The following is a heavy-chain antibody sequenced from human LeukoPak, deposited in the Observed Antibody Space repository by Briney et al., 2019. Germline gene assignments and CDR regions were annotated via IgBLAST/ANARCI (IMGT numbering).Heavy chain of an antibody. Sequence: GGSLRLSCAASGFSFNSYGMHWVRQAPGKGLEWLAVISFDGSNKYFADSVEGRLVVSRDNSNNTLYLHMNTLRPDDTAIYYCAAYHASGTFGYFQHWGQGTLVTVSS. J-gene: IGHJ1*01. CDR2: ISFDGSNK. D-gene: IGHD1-7*01. CDR1: GFSFNSYG. CDR3: AAYHASGTFGYFQH. V-gene: IGHV3-30*03.